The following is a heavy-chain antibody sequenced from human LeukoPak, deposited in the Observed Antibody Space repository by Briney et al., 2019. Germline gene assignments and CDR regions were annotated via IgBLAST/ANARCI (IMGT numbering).Heavy chain of an antibody. CDR2: ISSNGGST. D-gene: IGHD3-3*01. Sequence: GGSLRLSCAASGFTSSSYAMHWVRQAPGKGLEYVSAISSNGGSTYYANSVKGRFTISRDNSKNTLYLQMGSLRAEDMAVYYCARVVDDAFGVVIIPPDYWGQGTLVTVSS. CDR3: ARVVDDAFGVVIIPPDY. V-gene: IGHV3-64*01. CDR1: GFTSSSYA. J-gene: IGHJ4*02.